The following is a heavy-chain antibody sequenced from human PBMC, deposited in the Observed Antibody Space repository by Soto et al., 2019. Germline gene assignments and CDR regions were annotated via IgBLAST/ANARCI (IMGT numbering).Heavy chain of an antibody. V-gene: IGHV1-3*04. CDR2: INTGNGNT. Sequence: GASVKVSCKASGYTFTSYAMHWVRQAPGQRLEWMGWINTGNGNTKYSQKFQGRVTITRDTSASTAYMELSSLRSEDTAVYYCAKSQDDRDCGGDCWGIDYWGQGTLVTVSS. D-gene: IGHD2-21*02. CDR1: GYTFTSYA. CDR3: AKSQDDRDCGGDCWGIDY. J-gene: IGHJ4*02.